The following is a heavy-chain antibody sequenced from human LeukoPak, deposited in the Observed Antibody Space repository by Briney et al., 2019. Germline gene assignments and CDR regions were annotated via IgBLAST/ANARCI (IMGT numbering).Heavy chain of an antibody. D-gene: IGHD6-13*01. CDR3: ARPYSSSWYGTKNAFDI. CDR1: GFTFSSYG. V-gene: IGHV3-30*03. Sequence: PGGSLRLSCAASGFTFSSYGMHWVRQAPGKGLEWVAVISYDGSNKYYADSVKGRFTISRDNSKNTLYLQMNSLRAEDTAVYYCARPYSSSWYGTKNAFDIWGQGTMVTVSS. CDR2: ISYDGSNK. J-gene: IGHJ3*02.